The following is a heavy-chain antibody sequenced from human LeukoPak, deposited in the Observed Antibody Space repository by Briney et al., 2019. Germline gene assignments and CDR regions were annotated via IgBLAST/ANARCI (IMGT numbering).Heavy chain of an antibody. Sequence: ASVKVSCKASGYTFTAYYMHWVRQAPGQGLEWMGWINANSGGINYAQKFQGRVTMTRDTSISTAYMDLSSLTSDDTAVYYCAQSSGWDSLKYWGQGTLVTVSS. V-gene: IGHV1-2*02. CDR2: INANSGGI. CDR1: GYTFTAYY. J-gene: IGHJ4*02. D-gene: IGHD6-19*01. CDR3: AQSSGWDSLKY.